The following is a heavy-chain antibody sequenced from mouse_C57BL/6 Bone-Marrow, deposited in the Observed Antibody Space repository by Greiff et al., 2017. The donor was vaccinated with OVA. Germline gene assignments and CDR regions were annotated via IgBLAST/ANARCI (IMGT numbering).Heavy chain of an antibody. CDR2: IYPRSGNT. CDR3: AREELDYGSSSFDY. CDR1: GYTFTSYG. V-gene: IGHV1-81*01. J-gene: IGHJ2*01. D-gene: IGHD1-1*01. Sequence: VKLMESGAELARPGASVKLSCKASGYTFTSYGISWVKQRTGQGLEWIGEIYPRSGNTYYNEKFKGKATLTADKSSSTAYMELRSLTSEDSAVYFCAREELDYGSSSFDYWGQGTTLTVSS.